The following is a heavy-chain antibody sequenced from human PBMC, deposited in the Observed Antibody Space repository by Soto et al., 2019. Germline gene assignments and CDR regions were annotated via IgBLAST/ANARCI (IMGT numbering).Heavy chain of an antibody. J-gene: IGHJ6*02. CDR3: AKGHYYDYYYYGMDV. CDR1: GFTFSSYA. Sequence: GGSLRLSCAASGFTFSSYAMSWVRQAPGKGLEWVSAISGSGGSTYYADSVKGRFTISRDNSKNTPYLQMNSLRAEDTAVYYCAKGHYYDYYYYGMDVWGQGTTVTVSS. D-gene: IGHD3-22*01. V-gene: IGHV3-23*01. CDR2: ISGSGGST.